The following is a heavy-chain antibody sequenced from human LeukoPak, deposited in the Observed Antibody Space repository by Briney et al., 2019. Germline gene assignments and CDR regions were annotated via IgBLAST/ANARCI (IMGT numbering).Heavy chain of an antibody. CDR1: GYTFTSYD. V-gene: IGHV1-8*01. D-gene: IGHD3-3*01. CDR3: ARRDHTYYDFWSGYYSYYMDV. J-gene: IGHJ6*03. Sequence: GASVKVSCKASGYTFTSYDINWVRQATGQGLEWMGWMNPNSGNTGYALKFQGRVTMTRNTSISTAYMELSSLRSEDTAVYYCARRDHTYYDFWSGYYSYYMDVWGKGTTVTVSS. CDR2: MNPNSGNT.